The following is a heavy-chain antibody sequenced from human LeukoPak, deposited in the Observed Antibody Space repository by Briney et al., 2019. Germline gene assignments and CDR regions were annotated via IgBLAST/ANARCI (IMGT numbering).Heavy chain of an antibody. CDR1: GFTFSSYA. J-gene: IGHJ4*02. CDR2: INGGGSYT. CDR3: AKRVTTVTTWAFDY. Sequence: AGGSLRLSCAASGFTFSSYAMTWVRQAPGKGLEWVSVINGGGSYTAYADSVKGRFTISRDSSKNTLYLQMNSLRAEDTAIYYCAKRVTTVTTWAFDYWGQGTLVTVSP. D-gene: IGHD4-17*01. V-gene: IGHV3-23*01.